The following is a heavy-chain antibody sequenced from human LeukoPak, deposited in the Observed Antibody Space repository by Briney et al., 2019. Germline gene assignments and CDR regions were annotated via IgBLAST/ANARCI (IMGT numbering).Heavy chain of an antibody. CDR2: ISAYNT. J-gene: IGHJ6*02. CDR3: VRRNYYYGMDV. V-gene: IGHV1-18*01. Sequence: ASVKVSCKASGYTFSKYGISWVRQAPGQGLEWMGWISAYNTNYAQKMQGRVTMTTDTPTTIAYMELRSLRSVDTAVYYCVRRNYYYGMDVWGLGTTVTVSS. CDR1: GYTFSKYG.